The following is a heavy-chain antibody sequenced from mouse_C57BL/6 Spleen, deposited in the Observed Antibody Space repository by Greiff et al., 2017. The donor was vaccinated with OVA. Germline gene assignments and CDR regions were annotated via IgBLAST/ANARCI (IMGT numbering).Heavy chain of an antibody. CDR2: INPSNGGT. V-gene: IGHV1-53*01. CDR1: GYTFTSYW. CDR3: ARMDGDYDAMDY. J-gene: IGHJ4*01. Sequence: QVQLQQPGPELVKPGASVKLSCKASGYTFTSYWMHWVTQRPGQGLEWIGNINPSNGGTNYNEKFKSKATLTVDKSSSTAYMQLSSLTSEDSAVYECARMDGDYDAMDYWGQGTSVTVSS. D-gene: IGHD2-13*01.